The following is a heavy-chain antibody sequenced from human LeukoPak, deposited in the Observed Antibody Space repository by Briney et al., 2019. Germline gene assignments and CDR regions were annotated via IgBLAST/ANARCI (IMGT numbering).Heavy chain of an antibody. CDR3: ARDTYYDSSGYYDPYFDY. J-gene: IGHJ4*02. Sequence: GASVKVSCKASGYTFTSYGISWVRQAPGRGLEWMGWISAYNGNTNYAQKLQGRVTMTTDTSTSTAYMELRSLRSDDTAVYYCARDTYYDSSGYYDPYFDYWGQGTLVTVSS. V-gene: IGHV1-18*01. D-gene: IGHD3-22*01. CDR2: ISAYNGNT. CDR1: GYTFTSYG.